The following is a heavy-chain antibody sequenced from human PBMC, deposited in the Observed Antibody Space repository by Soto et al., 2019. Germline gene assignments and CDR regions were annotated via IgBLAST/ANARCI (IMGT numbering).Heavy chain of an antibody. CDR1: GFSFEVYG. D-gene: IGHD3-16*01. CDR3: AKPVYSAYHVFDY. J-gene: IGHJ4*02. Sequence: EVHLVESGGGLVQPGGSLRLSCAASGFSFEVYGMHWVRQAPGKGLEWVSGISWNSADIGYADSVKGRFTISRDNAKNSLYLQMDSLRPEDTALYYCAKPVYSAYHVFDYWGQGTGVTVSS. V-gene: IGHV3-9*01. CDR2: ISWNSADI.